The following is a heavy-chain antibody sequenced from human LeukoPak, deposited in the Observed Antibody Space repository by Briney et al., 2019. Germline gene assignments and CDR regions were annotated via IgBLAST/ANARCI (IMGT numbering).Heavy chain of an antibody. J-gene: IGHJ4*02. V-gene: IGHV4-59*11. D-gene: IGHD5-18*01. CDR1: GASISSHY. CDR3: ARDKQPGDN. CDR2: IYYSGSA. Sequence: PSETLSLTCIVSGASISSHYWSWIRQPPGKGLEWIGYIYYSGSADYNPSLKSRVTISVDTSKNHFSLKLSSVTAADTAVYYCARDKQPGDNWGQGILVTVSS.